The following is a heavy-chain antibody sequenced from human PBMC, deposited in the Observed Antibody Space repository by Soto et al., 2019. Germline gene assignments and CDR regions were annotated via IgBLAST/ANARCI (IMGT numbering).Heavy chain of an antibody. CDR3: ARDEWVRGVIYYYYMDV. CDR2: ISSSSSYI. CDR1: RFTFSSYS. V-gene: IGHV3-21*01. D-gene: IGHD3-10*01. J-gene: IGHJ6*03. Sequence: GGSLRLSCAASRFTFSSYSMNWVRQAPGKGLEWVSSISSSSSYIYYADSVKGRFTISRDNAKNSLYLQMNSLRAEDTAVYYCARDEWVRGVIYYYYMDVWGKGTTVTVSS.